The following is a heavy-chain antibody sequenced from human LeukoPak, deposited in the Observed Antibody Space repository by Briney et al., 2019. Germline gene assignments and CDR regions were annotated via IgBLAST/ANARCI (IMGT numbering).Heavy chain of an antibody. CDR3: AREAVGYSSRFSDHSFDY. V-gene: IGHV4-4*07. CDR1: GGSISSYY. J-gene: IGHJ4*02. Sequence: PSETLSLTCTVSGGSISSYYWSWIRQPAGKGLEWIGRIYTSGSTNYNPSLKSRVTISVDTSKNQFSLKLSSVTAADTAVYYCAREAVGYSSRFSDHSFDYWGQGTLVTVSS. CDR2: IYTSGST. D-gene: IGHD6-13*01.